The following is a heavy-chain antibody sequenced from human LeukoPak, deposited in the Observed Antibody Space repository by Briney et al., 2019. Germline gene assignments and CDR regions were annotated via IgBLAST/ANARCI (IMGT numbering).Heavy chain of an antibody. J-gene: IGHJ4*02. Sequence: GGSLRLSCAASGFAFSSYAMSWVRQAPGKGLEWVSAMSGSAGSTYYADSVKGRFTISRDNSKNTLYLQMNSLRAEDTAVYYCAKARLAGLFDYWGQGTLVTVSS. D-gene: IGHD6-19*01. V-gene: IGHV3-23*01. CDR2: MSGSAGST. CDR1: GFAFSSYA. CDR3: AKARLAGLFDY.